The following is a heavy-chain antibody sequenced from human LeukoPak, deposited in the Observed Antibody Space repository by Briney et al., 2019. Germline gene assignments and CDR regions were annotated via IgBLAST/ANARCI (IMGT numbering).Heavy chain of an antibody. V-gene: IGHV3-21*01. CDR1: GFTYSSYS. D-gene: IGHD6-13*01. CDR3: ASFGYSSSWYFDY. CDR2: ISSSSSYI. Sequence: GGSLRLSCAASGFTYSSYSMNWVRQAPGKGLEWVSSISSSSSYIYYADSVKGRFTISRDNAKNSLYLQMNSLRAEDTAVYYCASFGYSSSWYFDYWGQGTLVTVSS. J-gene: IGHJ4*02.